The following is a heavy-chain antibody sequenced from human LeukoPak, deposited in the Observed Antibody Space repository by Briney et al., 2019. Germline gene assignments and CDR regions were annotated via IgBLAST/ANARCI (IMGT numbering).Heavy chain of an antibody. CDR1: GGSISTRTYS. Sequence: SETLSLTCTVSGGSISTRTYSWGWIRQPPEKGLEWIGSLYYSGSIYSNPSLKSRVSISVDTSKNQFSLKRSSVTAADTAVYYCARAYYYDSSGYYPGAFDIWGQGTLVTVSS. J-gene: IGHJ3*02. CDR3: ARAYYYDSSGYYPGAFDI. CDR2: LYYSGSI. V-gene: IGHV4-39*07. D-gene: IGHD3-22*01.